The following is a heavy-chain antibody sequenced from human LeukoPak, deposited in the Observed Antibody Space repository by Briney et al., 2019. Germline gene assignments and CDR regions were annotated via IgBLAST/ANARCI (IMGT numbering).Heavy chain of an antibody. CDR2: INSDGSST. V-gene: IGHV3-74*01. CDR1: GFTFSSHW. D-gene: IGHD4-11*01. Sequence: GGSLRLSCAASGFTFSSHWMHWVRHAPGKGLVWVSRINSDGSSTSYADSVKGRFTISRDNAKNTLYLQMNSLRAEDTAVYYCARKGMTTGTFDPWGQGTLVTVSS. CDR3: ARKGMTTGTFDP. J-gene: IGHJ5*02.